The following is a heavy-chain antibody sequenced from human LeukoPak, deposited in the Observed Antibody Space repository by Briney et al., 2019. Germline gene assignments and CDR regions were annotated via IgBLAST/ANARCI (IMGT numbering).Heavy chain of an antibody. CDR3: ARALYAFDI. CDR1: GFTFNNAW. J-gene: IGHJ3*02. Sequence: GGSLRLSCAASGFTFNNAWMSWVRQAPGKGLEWVSYISSSSSTIYYADSVKGRFTISRDNAKNSLYLQMNSLRAEDTAVYYCARALYAFDIWGQGTMVTVSS. V-gene: IGHV3-48*04. CDR2: ISSSSSTI.